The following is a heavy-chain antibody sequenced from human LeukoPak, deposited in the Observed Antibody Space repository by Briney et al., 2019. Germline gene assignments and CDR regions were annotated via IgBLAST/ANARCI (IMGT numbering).Heavy chain of an antibody. D-gene: IGHD4-17*01. V-gene: IGHV4-4*07. CDR1: GGSISSYY. J-gene: IGHJ5*02. CDR2: IYISGST. Sequence: SETLSLTCTVSGGSISSYYWSWIRQPAGKGLEWIGRIYISGSTNYNPSLKSRVTMSVDTSKNQFSLKLSSVTAADTAVYYCARHDYGDYVPGLRMNWFDPWGQGTLVTVSS. CDR3: ARHDYGDYVPGLRMNWFDP.